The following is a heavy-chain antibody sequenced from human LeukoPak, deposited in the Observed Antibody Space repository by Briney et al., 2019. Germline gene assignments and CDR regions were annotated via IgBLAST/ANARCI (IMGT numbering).Heavy chain of an antibody. Sequence: ASVKVSCKASGYTFTSYGISWVRQAPGQGLEWMGWISAYNGNTNYAQKLQGRVTMTTDTSTSTAYMELRSLRSDDTAVYYCARDLGHYDILTGLFNPLAEFDYWGQGTLVTVSS. V-gene: IGHV1-18*01. D-gene: IGHD3-9*01. J-gene: IGHJ4*02. CDR3: ARDLGHYDILTGLFNPLAEFDY. CDR2: ISAYNGNT. CDR1: GYTFTSYG.